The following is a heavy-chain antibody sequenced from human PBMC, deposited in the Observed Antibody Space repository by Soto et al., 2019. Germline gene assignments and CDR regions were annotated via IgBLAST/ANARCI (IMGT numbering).Heavy chain of an antibody. Sequence: GGSLRLSCAASGFNFGNSWMDWVRQAPGKGLEWVANINQDGSERHYVDSVKGRFTIPRDNAKNSLYLQMSSLTAEDSALYYCARSLDDWGQGTPVTVSS. V-gene: IGHV3-7*01. CDR1: GFNFGNSW. J-gene: IGHJ4*02. CDR3: ARSLDD. CDR2: INQDGSER.